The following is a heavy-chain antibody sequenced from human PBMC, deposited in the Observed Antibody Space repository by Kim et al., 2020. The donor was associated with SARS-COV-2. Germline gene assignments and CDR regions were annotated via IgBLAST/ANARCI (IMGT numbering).Heavy chain of an antibody. J-gene: IGHJ6*02. CDR2: IKSETDGGTT. Sequence: GGSLRLSCAASGFTFNKAWMNWVRQAPGKGLECVGLIKSETDGGTTDYATPVKGRFTISRDDSESTLYLQMNSLKTEDTAVYYCTTARIAAGGHYYYYYGMEVWGQGTTVTVSS. CDR3: TTARIAAGGHYYYYYGMEV. D-gene: IGHD6-13*01. V-gene: IGHV3-15*01. CDR1: GFTFNKAW.